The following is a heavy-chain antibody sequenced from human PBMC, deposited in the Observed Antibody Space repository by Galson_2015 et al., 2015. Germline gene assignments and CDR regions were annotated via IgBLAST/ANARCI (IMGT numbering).Heavy chain of an antibody. V-gene: IGHV3-33*01. Sequence: SLRLSCAASGFTFSSYGMHWVRQAPGKGLEWVAVIWYDGSNKYYADSVKGRFTISRDNSKNTLYLQMNSLRAEDTAVYYCARDRAWYSGSYYYDYWGQGTLVTVSS. CDR3: ARDRAWYSGSYYYDY. CDR2: IWYDGSNK. CDR1: GFTFSSYG. D-gene: IGHD1-26*01. J-gene: IGHJ4*02.